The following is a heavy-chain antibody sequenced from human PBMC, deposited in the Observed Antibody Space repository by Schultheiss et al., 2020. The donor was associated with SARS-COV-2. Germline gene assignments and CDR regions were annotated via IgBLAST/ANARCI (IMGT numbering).Heavy chain of an antibody. CDR3: ARGHGMDV. CDR1: GFIFDNYW. J-gene: IGHJ6*02. CDR2: IYSCGST. Sequence: GGSLRLSCAASGFIFDNYWMTWVRQAPGKGLEWVSVIYSCGSTYYADSVKGRFTISRDNAKNSLYLQMNSLRAEDTAVYYCARGHGMDVWGQGTTVTVSS. V-gene: IGHV3-66*01.